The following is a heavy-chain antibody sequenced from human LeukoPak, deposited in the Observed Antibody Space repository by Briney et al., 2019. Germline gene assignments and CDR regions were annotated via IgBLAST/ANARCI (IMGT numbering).Heavy chain of an antibody. J-gene: IGHJ4*02. V-gene: IGHV4-4*07. CDR3: ARETAMVNRFDY. CDR2: IYTRGTT. Sequence: SETLSLTCTVSGGSISSYYWSWIRQPAGKGLEWIGRIYTRGTTNYNPSLKSRVTMSVDTSKNQFSLKLSSVTAADTAVYYCARETAMVNRFDYRGQGTLVTVSS. D-gene: IGHD5-18*01. CDR1: GGSISSYY.